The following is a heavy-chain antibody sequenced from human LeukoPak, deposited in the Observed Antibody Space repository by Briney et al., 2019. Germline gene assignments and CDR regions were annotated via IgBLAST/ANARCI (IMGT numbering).Heavy chain of an antibody. V-gene: IGHV3-30-3*01. CDR3: ARKTGAPAPIYDFWSARPYGMDV. D-gene: IGHD3-3*01. J-gene: IGHJ6*02. CDR1: GLIFRDQY. Sequence: GGSLRLSCAASGLIFRDQYVDWVRQAPGKGLEWVAVISYDGSNKYYADSVKGRFTISRDNSKNTLYLQMNSLRAEDTAVYYCARKTGAPAPIYDFWSARPYGMDVWGQGTTVTVSS. CDR2: ISYDGSNK.